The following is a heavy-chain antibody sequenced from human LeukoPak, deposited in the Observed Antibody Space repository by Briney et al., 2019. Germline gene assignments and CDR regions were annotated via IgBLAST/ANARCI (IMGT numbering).Heavy chain of an antibody. CDR3: ARGRARDGSYPWLDS. CDR2: IFYSGST. J-gene: IGHJ5*01. D-gene: IGHD3-16*02. V-gene: IGHV4-59*01. CDR1: GDSIGSYY. Sequence: KTSETLSLTCSVSGDSIGSYYWTWIRQSPGKGLEWIAYIFYSGSTNYSPSLKSRVTISVDTSNNQFSLQLRSVTAADTAIYYCARGRARDGSYPWLDSWGQGTLVTVSS.